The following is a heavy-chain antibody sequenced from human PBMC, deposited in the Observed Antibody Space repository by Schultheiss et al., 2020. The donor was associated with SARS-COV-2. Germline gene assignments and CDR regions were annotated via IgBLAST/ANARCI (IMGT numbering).Heavy chain of an antibody. J-gene: IGHJ6*02. D-gene: IGHD2-15*01. CDR1: GGSFSGYY. V-gene: IGHV4-34*01. CDR2: INHSGST. Sequence: SETLSLTCAVYGGSFSGYYWSWIRQPPGKGLEWIGEINHSGSTNYNPSLKSRVTISVDTSKNQFSLKLSSVTAADTAVYYCARVIVATPGGSCYYYYGMDVWGQGTTVTVSS. CDR3: ARVIVATPGGSCYYYYGMDV.